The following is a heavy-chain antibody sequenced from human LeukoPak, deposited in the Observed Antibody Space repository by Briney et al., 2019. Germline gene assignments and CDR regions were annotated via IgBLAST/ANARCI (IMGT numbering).Heavy chain of an antibody. J-gene: IGHJ4*02. V-gene: IGHV3-23*01. D-gene: IGHD3-22*01. CDR3: AKRGVVIRVILVGFHKQAYYFDS. CDR1: GITLSNYG. Sequence: AGSLRLSCAVSGITLSNYGMSWVRQAPGKGLEWVAGISDSGGSTKYADSVKGRFTISRDNPKNTLYLQMNSLRVEDTAVYFCAKRGVVIRVILVGFHKQAYYFDSWGQGALVTVSS. CDR2: ISDSGGST.